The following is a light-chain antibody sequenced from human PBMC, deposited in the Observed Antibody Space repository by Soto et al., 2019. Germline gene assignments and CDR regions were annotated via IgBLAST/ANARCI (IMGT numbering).Light chain of an antibody. V-gene: IGLV2-14*01. Sequence: QSALTQPASVSGSPGQSITISCTGTSSDVGGYNFVSWYQQHPDKAPKLMMYDVTNRPSGVSNRFSGSKSGNTASLTISGLQAEDEADYYCSSYTSISTYVFGTGTKLTVL. CDR2: DVT. J-gene: IGLJ1*01. CDR1: SSDVGGYNF. CDR3: SSYTSISTYV.